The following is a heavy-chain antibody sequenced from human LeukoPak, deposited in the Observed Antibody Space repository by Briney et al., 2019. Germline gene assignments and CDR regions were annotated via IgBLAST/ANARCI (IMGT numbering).Heavy chain of an antibody. V-gene: IGHV1-2*02. D-gene: IGHD6-19*01. CDR3: VRDMDRGQWLVRPYN. CDR2: INPDSGGT. J-gene: IGHJ4*02. CDR1: GYTFSDYY. Sequence: ASVKVSCKASGYTFSDYYMHWVRQAPGQGLEYMGWINPDSGGTNYAQKFQGRVTMTRDTSISTAYMDLSRLRSDDTAVYYCVRDMDRGQWLVRPYNWGQGTLVTVSS.